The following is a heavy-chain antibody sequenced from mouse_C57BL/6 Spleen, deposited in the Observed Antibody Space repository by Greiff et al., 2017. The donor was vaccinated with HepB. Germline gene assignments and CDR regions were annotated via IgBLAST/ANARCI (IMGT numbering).Heavy chain of an antibody. CDR2: IHPNSGST. CDR3: ARSQGNYWYFDV. Sequence: QVQLQQSGAELVKPGASVKLSCKASGYTFTSYWMHWVKQRPGQGLEWIGMIHPNSGSTNYNEKFKSKATLTVDKSSSTAYMQLSSLTSEDSAVYYCARSQGNYWYFDVWGTGTTVTVSS. V-gene: IGHV1-64*01. J-gene: IGHJ1*03. D-gene: IGHD3-2*02. CDR1: GYTFTSYW.